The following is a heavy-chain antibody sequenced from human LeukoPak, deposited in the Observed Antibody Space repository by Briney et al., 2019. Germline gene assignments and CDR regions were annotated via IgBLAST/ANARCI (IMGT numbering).Heavy chain of an antibody. J-gene: IGHJ6*02. D-gene: IGHD2-8*01. CDR1: GDSVSSSNYY. V-gene: IGHV4-39*07. CDR2: INHSGST. CDR3: ARKSRVLVGVYYYYYGMDV. Sequence: SETLSLTCTVFGDSVSSSNYYWAWFRQPPGKGLEWIGEINHSGSTNYNPSLKSRVTISVDTSKNQFSLKLSSVTAADTAVYYCARKSRVLVGVYYYYYGMDVWGQGTTVTVSS.